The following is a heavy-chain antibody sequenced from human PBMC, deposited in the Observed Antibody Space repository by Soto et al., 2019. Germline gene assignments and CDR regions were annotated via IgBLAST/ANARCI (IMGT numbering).Heavy chain of an antibody. CDR3: XXXXXPPRE. CDR1: GYTFTSYG. V-gene: IGHV1-18*01. CDR2: ISAYNGNT. J-gene: IGHJ4*02. Sequence: QVQLVQSGAEVKKPGASVKVSCKASGYTFTSYGISWVRQAPGQGLEWMGWISAYNGNTNYAQKLQGRVTMTTDTSTSTAYMELRSLRXXEXXXXXXXXXXXPPREWGQGTLVTVSS.